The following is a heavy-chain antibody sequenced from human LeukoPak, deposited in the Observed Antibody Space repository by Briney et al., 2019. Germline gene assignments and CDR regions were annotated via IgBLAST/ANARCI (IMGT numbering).Heavy chain of an antibody. J-gene: IGHJ4*02. CDR3: ARAVQIGDLFDY. D-gene: IGHD3-10*01. V-gene: IGHV3-11*01. Sequence: GGSLRLSCAASGFTFSDYYMSWIRQAPGKGLEWVSYISSSGSTIYYADSVKGRFTISRDNAKNSLYLQMNSLRAEDTSVYYCARAVQIGDLFDYWGQGTLVTVSS. CDR1: GFTFSDYY. CDR2: ISSSGSTI.